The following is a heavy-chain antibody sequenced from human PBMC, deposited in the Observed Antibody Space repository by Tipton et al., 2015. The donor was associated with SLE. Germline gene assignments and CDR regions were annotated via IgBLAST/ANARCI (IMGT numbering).Heavy chain of an antibody. V-gene: IGHV3-49*04. Sequence: SLRLSCTASGFTFGDYAMSWVRQAPGKGLEWVGFIRSKAYGGTTEYAASVKGRFTISRDDSKSIAYLQMNSLKTEDTAVYYCTRDLLMEDFWSGYYIDYWGQGTLVTVSS. CDR3: TRDLLMEDFWSGYYIDY. CDR1: GFTFGDYA. J-gene: IGHJ4*02. CDR2: IRSKAYGGTT. D-gene: IGHD3-3*01.